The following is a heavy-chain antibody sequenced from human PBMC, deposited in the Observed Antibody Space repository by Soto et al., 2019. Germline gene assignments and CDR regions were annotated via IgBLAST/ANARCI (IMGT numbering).Heavy chain of an antibody. V-gene: IGHV3-23*01. CDR1: GLTFTKYA. D-gene: IGHD5-12*01. Sequence: EVQLLESGGGLVQPGGSLRLSCAVSGLTFTKYAMSWVRQAPGKGLEWVSAISGSGSATHYADSVKGRFTISRDNSTNTVSLQMNSLRVEDTAIYFCAKRSGFDSGLFDYWGQGTLVTVSS. CDR3: AKRSGFDSGLFDY. CDR2: ISGSGSAT. J-gene: IGHJ4*02.